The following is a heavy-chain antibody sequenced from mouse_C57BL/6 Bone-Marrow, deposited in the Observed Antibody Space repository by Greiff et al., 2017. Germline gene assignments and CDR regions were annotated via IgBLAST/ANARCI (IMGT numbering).Heavy chain of an antibody. Sequence: VHLVESGPGLVQPSPSLSITCTASGFSLTSYGVHWVRQSPGKGLEWLGVIWSGGGTDYNAAFISRLSISKDNSKSQVFFNINSRQADDTTIYYCATYAMDYWGQGTSVTVSS. CDR1: GFSLTSYG. J-gene: IGHJ4*01. CDR3: ATYAMDY. V-gene: IGHV2-2*01. CDR2: IWSGGGT.